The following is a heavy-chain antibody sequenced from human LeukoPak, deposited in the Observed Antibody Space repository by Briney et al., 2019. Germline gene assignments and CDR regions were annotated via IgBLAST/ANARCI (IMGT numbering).Heavy chain of an antibody. J-gene: IGHJ4*02. V-gene: IGHV3-43*01. CDR2: ITWDGGTT. Sequence: GGSLRLSCTASGFTFGDYPMYWVRQVPGKGLEWVSLITWDGGTTYYADSVKGRFTVSRDNSKNSLYLQMNNLRTEDTAFYYCAKDICTRTSCHYYFDSWGQGTLVTASS. D-gene: IGHD2-2*01. CDR1: GFTFGDYP. CDR3: AKDICTRTSCHYYFDS.